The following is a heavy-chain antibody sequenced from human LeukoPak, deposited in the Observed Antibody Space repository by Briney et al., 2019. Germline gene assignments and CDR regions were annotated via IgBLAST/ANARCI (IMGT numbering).Heavy chain of an antibody. D-gene: IGHD2-2*01. CDR3: AREVVVVVPAAANYYYYYYMDV. Sequence: GGSLRLSCAASGFTFNKYWMTWARQAPGKGLEWVANIKQDGSEKYYVDSVKGRFTISRDNAKNSLYLQMNSLRAEDTAVYYCAREVVVVVPAAANYYYYYYMDVWGKGTTVTVSS. CDR1: GFTFNKYW. CDR2: IKQDGSEK. J-gene: IGHJ6*03. V-gene: IGHV3-7*01.